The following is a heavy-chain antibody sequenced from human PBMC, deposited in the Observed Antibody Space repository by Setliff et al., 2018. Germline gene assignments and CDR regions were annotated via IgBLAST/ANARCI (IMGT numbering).Heavy chain of an antibody. CDR1: GGSISSGSYY. D-gene: IGHD3-22*01. V-gene: IGHV4-61*10. Sequence: SETLSLTCSVSGGSISSGSYYWTWIRQPAGKGLEWIGYVYYSGTTNYNPLFKSRVTISVDRPKNQFSLKLSSVTAADTGVYYCARDSALHSYHYDSSGYLDYWGQGALVTVSS. J-gene: IGHJ4*02. CDR3: ARDSALHSYHYDSSGYLDY. CDR2: VYYSGTT.